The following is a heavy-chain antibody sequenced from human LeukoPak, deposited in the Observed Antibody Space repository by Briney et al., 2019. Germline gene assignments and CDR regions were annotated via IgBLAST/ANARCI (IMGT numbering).Heavy chain of an antibody. CDR3: ARSPSIVRSPPDY. CDR1: GYTFTNNF. D-gene: IGHD1-26*01. J-gene: IGHJ4*02. V-gene: IGHV1-8*03. Sequence: ASVKVSCKASGYTFTNNFMHWVRQATGQGLEWMGWMNPNSGNTGYAQKFQGRVTITRNTSISTAYMELSSLRSEDTAVYYCARSPSIVRSPPDYWGQGTLVTVSS. CDR2: MNPNSGNT.